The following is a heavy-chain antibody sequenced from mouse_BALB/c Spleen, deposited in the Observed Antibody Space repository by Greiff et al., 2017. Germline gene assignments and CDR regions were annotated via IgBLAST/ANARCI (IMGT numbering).Heavy chain of an antibody. D-gene: IGHD1-2*01. CDR2: IWAGGST. J-gene: IGHJ4*01. CDR1: GFSLTSYG. Sequence: VKLMESGPGLVAPSQSLSITCTVSGFSLTSYGVHWVRQPPGKGLEWLGVIWAGGSTNYNSALMSRLSISKDNSKSQVFLKMNSLQTDDTAMYYCARDGYYGYAYAMDYWGQGTSVTVSS. CDR3: ARDGYYGYAYAMDY. V-gene: IGHV2-9*02.